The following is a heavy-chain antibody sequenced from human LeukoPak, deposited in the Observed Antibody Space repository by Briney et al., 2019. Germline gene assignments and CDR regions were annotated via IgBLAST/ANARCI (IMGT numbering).Heavy chain of an antibody. V-gene: IGHV1-2*02. CDR1: GYIFTGYY. J-gene: IGHJ3*02. CDR3: ARSHYDPEKNAFDI. D-gene: IGHD3-22*01. CDR2: INPNSGGT. Sequence: GASVKVSFKASGYIFTGYYMHLVRQAPGQGLEWMGWINPNSGGTNYAQKFQGRVTMTRDTSISTAYMELSRLRSDDTAVYYCARSHYDPEKNAFDIWGQGTMVTVSS.